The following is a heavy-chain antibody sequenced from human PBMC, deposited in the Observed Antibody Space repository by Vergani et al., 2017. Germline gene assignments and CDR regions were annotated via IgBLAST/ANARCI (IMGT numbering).Heavy chain of an antibody. V-gene: IGHV5-10-1*03. J-gene: IGHJ6*02. Sequence: EVQLVQSGAEVKKPGESLRISCKGSGYSFTSYWISWVRQMPGKGLEWMGRIDPSDSYTKYSPSLQGHVTISADKSSSSAYLQWSSLKASYTAIYYCARQLELESYYYYYCMDVWGQGRTVTVSS. CDR3: ARQLELESYYYYYCMDV. D-gene: IGHD1-1*01. CDR2: IDPSDSYT. CDR1: GYSFTSYW.